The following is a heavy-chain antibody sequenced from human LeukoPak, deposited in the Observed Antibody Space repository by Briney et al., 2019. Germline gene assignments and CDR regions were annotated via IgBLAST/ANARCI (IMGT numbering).Heavy chain of an antibody. V-gene: IGHV4-4*09. CDR1: GGSISSYY. D-gene: IGHD1-26*01. CDR3: ARHRGSYRFDY. Sequence: PSETLSLTCTVSGGSISSYYWSWIRQPPGKGLEWIGYIYTSGSTNYNPSLKSRVTISVDTSKNQFSLKLSSVTAADTAVYYCARHRGSYRFDYWGQGTLVTVSS. J-gene: IGHJ4*02. CDR2: IYTSGST.